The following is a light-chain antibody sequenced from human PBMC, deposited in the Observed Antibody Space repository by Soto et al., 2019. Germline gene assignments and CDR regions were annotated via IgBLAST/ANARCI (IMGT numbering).Light chain of an antibody. CDR1: QSVSSSY. V-gene: IGKV3-20*01. Sequence: IVLTHSPGTLSFSPGEMATLSFGASQSVSSSYLAWYQQKPGQAPRLLIYGASSRATGIPDRFSGSASGTDFTLTINRLEPEDFAVYYCQLYGISPHFGQGTRLEIK. J-gene: IGKJ5*01. CDR2: GAS. CDR3: QLYGISPH.